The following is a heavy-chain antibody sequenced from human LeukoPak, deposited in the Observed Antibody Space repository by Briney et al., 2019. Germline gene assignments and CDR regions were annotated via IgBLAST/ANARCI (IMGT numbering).Heavy chain of an antibody. CDR3: ARVEPDYGGAFDY. D-gene: IGHD4-23*01. CDR1: GYTFTGYY. CDR2: INPNSGGT. J-gene: IGHJ4*02. V-gene: IGHV1-2*02. Sequence: GASVKVSCKASGYTFTGYYMHWVRQAPGQGLEWMGWINPNSGGTNYAQKFQGRVTMTRDTSISTAYMELSRLRSDDTAVYYCARVEPDYGGAFDYWGQGTLVTVSS.